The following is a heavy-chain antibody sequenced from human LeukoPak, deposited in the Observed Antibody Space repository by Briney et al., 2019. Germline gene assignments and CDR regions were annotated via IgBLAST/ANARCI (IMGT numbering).Heavy chain of an antibody. CDR3: ASDEHYYDSSGYYYAY. V-gene: IGHV3-21*01. CDR2: ISSSSSYI. CDR1: GFTFSSYS. D-gene: IGHD3-22*01. Sequence: GGSLRLSCAASGFTFSSYSMNWVRQAPGKGLEWVSSISSSSSYIYYADSVKGRFTISGDNAKNSLYLQMNSLRAEDTAVYYCASDEHYYDSSGYYYAYWGQGTLVTVSS. J-gene: IGHJ4*02.